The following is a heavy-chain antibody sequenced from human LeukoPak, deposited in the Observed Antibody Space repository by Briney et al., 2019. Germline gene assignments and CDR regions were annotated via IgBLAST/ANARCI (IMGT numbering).Heavy chain of an antibody. CDR2: ISDSGGRT. J-gene: IGHJ4*02. CDR1: GITLSNYG. D-gene: IGHD3-9*01. Sequence: GGSLRLSCAVSGITLSNYGMSWVRQAPGKGLEWFAGISDSGGRTNYADSVKGRFTVSRDNPKNTLYLQMNSLRAEDTAVYFCAKRGVVIRVILIGFHKEAYYFDSWGQGALVTVSS. CDR3: AKRGVVIRVILIGFHKEAYYFDS. V-gene: IGHV3-23*01.